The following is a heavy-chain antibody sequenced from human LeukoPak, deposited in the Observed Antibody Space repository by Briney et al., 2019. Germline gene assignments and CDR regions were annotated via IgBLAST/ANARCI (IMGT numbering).Heavy chain of an antibody. Sequence: HPGGSLRLSCAASGFTFSDFGMNWVRQAPGKGLEWVASISNGGTEFYADSVKGRFAISRDTSTNTLSLQMNSLRAEDTAVYFCARRTGDTGFCSRFSCFLPGLWGQGTLVTVPS. V-gene: IGHV3-30*01. D-gene: IGHD2-2*01. J-gene: IGHJ4*02. CDR3: ARRTGDTGFCSRFSCFLPGL. CDR1: GFTFSDFG. CDR2: ISNGGTE.